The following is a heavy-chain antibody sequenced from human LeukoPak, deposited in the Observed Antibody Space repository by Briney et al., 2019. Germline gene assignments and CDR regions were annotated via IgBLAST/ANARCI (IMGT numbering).Heavy chain of an antibody. CDR1: GASISGYF. D-gene: IGHD6-13*01. V-gene: IGHV4-59*01. J-gene: IGHJ4*02. Sequence: PSETLSLTCTVSGASISGYFWNWIRQIPGKGLEWIGYMYYGGSTNYNPSLKSRVTISADTSKNQFSLKLRSVTAADTAVYYCARERAAASSFDYWGQGTLVTVSS. CDR3: ARERAAASSFDY. CDR2: MYYGGST.